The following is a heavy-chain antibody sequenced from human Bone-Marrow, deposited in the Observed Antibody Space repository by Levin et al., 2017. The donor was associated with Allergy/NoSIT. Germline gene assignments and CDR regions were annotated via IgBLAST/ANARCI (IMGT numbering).Heavy chain of an antibody. CDR3: ARDRAASAVAGPYYFDY. CDR2: ISGTGRHI. V-gene: IGHV3-21*01. CDR1: GFNFASYG. J-gene: IGHJ4*02. Sequence: GESLKISCAASGFNFASYGMNWVRQAPGKGLEWVSSISGTGRHIYLADSLKGRFTISRDNAKHSLYLQMNSLRVDDTAVYYCARDRAASAVAGPYYFDYWGQGTLVTVSS. D-gene: IGHD6-19*01.